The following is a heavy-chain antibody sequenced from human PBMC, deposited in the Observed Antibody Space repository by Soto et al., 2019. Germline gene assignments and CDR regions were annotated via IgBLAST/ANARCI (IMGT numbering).Heavy chain of an antibody. Sequence: GGSLRLSCAASGFAVSSNYMNWVRQAPGKGLDWVSVIYSGGDTDYADSVKGRFTISRDNSKNTLYLQMNTLRAEDTAVYYCAKPALWDYGSGSSEFDYWGQGTLVTVSS. CDR2: IYSGGDT. V-gene: IGHV3-66*04. J-gene: IGHJ4*02. CDR1: GFAVSSNY. CDR3: AKPALWDYGSGSSEFDY. D-gene: IGHD3-10*01.